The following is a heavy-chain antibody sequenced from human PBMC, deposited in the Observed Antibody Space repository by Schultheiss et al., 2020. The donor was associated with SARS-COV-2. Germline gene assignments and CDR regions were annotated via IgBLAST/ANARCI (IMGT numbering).Heavy chain of an antibody. V-gene: IGHV3-21*01. J-gene: IGHJ3*02. CDR1: GFTFSSYS. Sequence: GGSLRLSCAASGFTFSSYSMNWVRQAPGKGLEWVSSISSSSSYIYYADSVKGRFTISRDNAKNSLYLLMNSLRAEDTAVYYCARDLTYSYDTSGYYGHAFDIWGQGTMVTVSS. D-gene: IGHD3-22*01. CDR3: ARDLTYSYDTSGYYGHAFDI. CDR2: ISSSSSYI.